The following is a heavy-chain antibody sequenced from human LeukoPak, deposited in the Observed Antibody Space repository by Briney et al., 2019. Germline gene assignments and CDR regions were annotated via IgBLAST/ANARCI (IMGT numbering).Heavy chain of an antibody. CDR2: MNPNSGNT. V-gene: IGHV1-8*03. CDR1: GYTFTSYD. Sequence: ASVKVSCKASGYTFTSYDINWVRQATGQGLEWMGWMNPNSGNTGYAQKFRGRVTITRNTSISTAYMELSSLRSEDTAVYYCARGARAYYDFWSGYYQGYYYYYMDVWGKGTTVTVSS. D-gene: IGHD3-3*01. CDR3: ARGARAYYDFWSGYYQGYYYYYMDV. J-gene: IGHJ6*03.